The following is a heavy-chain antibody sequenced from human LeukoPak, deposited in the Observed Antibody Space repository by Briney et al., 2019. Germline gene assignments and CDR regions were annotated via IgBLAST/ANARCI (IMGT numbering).Heavy chain of an antibody. CDR2: INPKSGGT. J-gene: IGHJ4*02. V-gene: IGHV1-2*02. Sequence: ASVKVSCKASGYTFTNYYMHWVRQAPGLGFEWMGWINPKSGGTSYPQKFQGRLTMTRDTSISTAYMELSRLRPDDTAVYYCVPSANYYYLDYWGQGTLVTVSS. D-gene: IGHD4/OR15-4a*01. CDR3: VPSANYYYLDY. CDR1: GYTFTNYY.